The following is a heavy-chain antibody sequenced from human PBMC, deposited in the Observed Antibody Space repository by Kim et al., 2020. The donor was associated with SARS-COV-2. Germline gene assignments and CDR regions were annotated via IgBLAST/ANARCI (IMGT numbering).Heavy chain of an antibody. D-gene: IGHD6-6*01. CDR2: INPSGGST. CDR1: GYTFTSYY. J-gene: IGHJ3*02. CDR3: AVIEYSSPTRNAFDI. V-gene: IGHV1-46*01. Sequence: ASVKVSCKASGYTFTSYYMHWVRQAPGQGLEWMGIINPSGGSTSYAQKFQGRVTMTRDTSTSTVYMELSSLRSEDTAVYYCAVIEYSSPTRNAFDIWGQGTMVTVSS.